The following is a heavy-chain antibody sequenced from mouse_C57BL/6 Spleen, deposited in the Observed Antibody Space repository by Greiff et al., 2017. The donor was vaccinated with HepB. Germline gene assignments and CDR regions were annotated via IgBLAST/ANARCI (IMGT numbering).Heavy chain of an antibody. CDR1: GYTFTSYW. CDR3: ARLDYDFDY. D-gene: IGHD2-4*01. V-gene: IGHV1-64*01. Sequence: QVHVKQPGAELVKPGASVKLSCKASGYTFTSYWMHWVKQRPGQGLEWIGMIHPNSGSTNYNEKFKSKATLTVDKSSSTAYMQLSSLTSEDSAVYYCARLDYDFDYWGQGTTLTVSS. J-gene: IGHJ2*01. CDR2: IHPNSGST.